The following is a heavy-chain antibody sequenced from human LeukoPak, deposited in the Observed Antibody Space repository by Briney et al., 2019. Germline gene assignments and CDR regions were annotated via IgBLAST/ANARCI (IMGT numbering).Heavy chain of an antibody. J-gene: IGHJ4*02. V-gene: IGHV4-34*01. CDR3: ARVGRYCSGGSCYYFDY. CDR2: INHSGST. CDR1: GGSFSDYY. Sequence: SETLSLTCAVYGGSFSDYYWSWIRQPPGKGLEWIGEINHSGSTNYNPSLKSRVTISVDTSKNQFSLKLSSVTAADTAVYYCARVGRYCSGGSCYYFDYWGQGTLVTVSS. D-gene: IGHD2-15*01.